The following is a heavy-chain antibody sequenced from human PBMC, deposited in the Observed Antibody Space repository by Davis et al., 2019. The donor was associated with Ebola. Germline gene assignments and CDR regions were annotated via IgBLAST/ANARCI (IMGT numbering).Heavy chain of an antibody. CDR2: INSAGTT. V-gene: IGHV3-69-1*01. Sequence: PGGSLRLSCAASGFTFSNDGMRWVRQAPGKGLEWVSTINSAGTTYYGDSVKGRFTISRDNAKSSAFLQMNSLRVEDTAIYYCTRDRAYKCFDLWGQGTLVTVSS. CDR3: TRDRAYKCFDL. J-gene: IGHJ5*02. CDR1: GFTFSNDG.